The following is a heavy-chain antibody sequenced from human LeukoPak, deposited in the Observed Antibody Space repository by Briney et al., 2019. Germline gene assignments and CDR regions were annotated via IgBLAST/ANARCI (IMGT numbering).Heavy chain of an antibody. Sequence: GASVKVSCKASGYTFTSYAMNWVRQAPGQGLEWMGWINTNTGNPTYAQGFTGRSVFSLDTSVSTAYLETSSLKAEDTAVYYCARGYTKDMTSVTHFDYWGQGTLVTVSS. CDR3: ARGYTKDMTSVTHFDY. D-gene: IGHD4-17*01. CDR1: GYTFTSYA. CDR2: INTNTGNP. V-gene: IGHV7-4-1*02. J-gene: IGHJ4*02.